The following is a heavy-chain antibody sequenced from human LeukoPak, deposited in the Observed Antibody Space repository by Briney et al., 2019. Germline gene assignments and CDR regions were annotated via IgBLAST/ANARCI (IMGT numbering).Heavy chain of an antibody. CDR2: INPSGGST. Sequence: ASVKVSCKASGYTFTSYYMHWVRQAPGQGLEWMGIINPSGGSTSYAQKFQGRVTMTRDTSTSTVYMELSSLRSEDTAVYYCARDSTTRAQYYYDSSGAFDIWGQGTMVTVSS. J-gene: IGHJ3*02. CDR3: ARDSTTRAQYYYDSSGAFDI. D-gene: IGHD3-22*01. V-gene: IGHV1-46*01. CDR1: GYTFTSYY.